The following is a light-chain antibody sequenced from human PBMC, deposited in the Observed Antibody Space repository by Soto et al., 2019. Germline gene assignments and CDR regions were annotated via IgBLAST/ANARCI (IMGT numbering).Light chain of an antibody. Sequence: EIVMTQSPATLSVSPVERATLSGMASQNVGNNLAWYQQKPGQAPRLLIYGASSRATGIPDRFSGSGSGTDFTLTISRLEPEDFAVYYCQQYGSSPTTFGQGTKVDIK. CDR1: QNVGNN. V-gene: IGKV3-20*01. CDR2: GAS. CDR3: QQYGSSPTT. J-gene: IGKJ1*01.